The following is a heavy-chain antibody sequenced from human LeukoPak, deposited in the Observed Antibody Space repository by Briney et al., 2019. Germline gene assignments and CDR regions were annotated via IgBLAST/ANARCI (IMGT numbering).Heavy chain of an antibody. D-gene: IGHD2-8*01. CDR1: AFTFSDYY. Sequence: GGSLRLSCAASAFTFSDYYMNWLRQAPGKGLDWVSYISSSDTMYYADSVKGRFTISRDNAKNSLYLQMNSLRAGDTAVYYCARDSIVRGNIGNDMDVWGKGTTVTVSS. CDR2: ISSSDTM. J-gene: IGHJ6*03. CDR3: ARDSIVRGNIGNDMDV. V-gene: IGHV3-69-1*01.